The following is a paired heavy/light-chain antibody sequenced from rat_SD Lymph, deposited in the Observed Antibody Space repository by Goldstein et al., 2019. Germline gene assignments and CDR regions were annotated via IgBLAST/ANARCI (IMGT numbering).Heavy chain of an antibody. CDR2: IDPEDGET. Sequence: EVQLQQSGPELRRPGSSVKLSCKASGYSITDYLMHWVKHRPEHGLEWIGWIDPEDGETKYAQKFQSKATLTADTSSNTAYMQLSSLTSEDTATYFCASTGVFAYWGQGTLVTVSS. D-gene: IGHD4-3*01. CDR1: GYSITDYL. J-gene: IGHJ3*01. CDR3: ASTGVFAY. V-gene: IGHV1-8*01.
Light chain of an antibody. J-gene: IGKJ5*01. V-gene: IGKV1S22*01. CDR2: RVS. CDR3: LQSTHFPLT. Sequence: DVLMTQTPVSLPVSLGGQVSISCRSSQSLVHSDGNTYLHWYLQKPGQSPQLLIYRVSNRFSGVPDRFSGSGSGTDFTLKISRVEPEDLGVYYCLQSTHFPLTFGSGTKLEIK. CDR1: QSLVHSDGNTY.